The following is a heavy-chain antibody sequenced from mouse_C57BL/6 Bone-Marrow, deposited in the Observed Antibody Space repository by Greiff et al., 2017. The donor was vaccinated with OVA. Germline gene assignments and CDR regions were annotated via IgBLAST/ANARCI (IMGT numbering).Heavy chain of an antibody. J-gene: IGHJ2*01. V-gene: IGHV1-50*01. D-gene: IGHD1-1*01. CDR3: ASYYYGSGDY. CDR2: IDPSDSYT. CDR1: GYTFTSYW. Sequence: QVQLQQPGAELVKPGASVKLSCKASGYTFTSYWMQWVKQRPGQGLEWIGEIDPSDSYTNYNQNFKGKATLTVDTSSSTAYMQLSGLTSEDSAVYYCASYYYGSGDYWGQGTTLTVSS.